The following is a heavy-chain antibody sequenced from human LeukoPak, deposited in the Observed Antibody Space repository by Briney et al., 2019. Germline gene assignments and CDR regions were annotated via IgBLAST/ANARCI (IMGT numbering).Heavy chain of an antibody. CDR1: GYTFTSYG. J-gene: IGHJ4*02. CDR3: ARGPGIAVAGVFDY. V-gene: IGHV1-18*04. D-gene: IGHD6-19*01. Sequence: ASVKVSCKASGYTFTSYGINWVRQSPGQGLAWLGWISGYTGHTNYVQKIQGRVTMTTDTSTNTAYMELRSLRSDDTAVYYCARGPGIAVAGVFDYWGQGSLVTVSS. CDR2: ISGYTGHT.